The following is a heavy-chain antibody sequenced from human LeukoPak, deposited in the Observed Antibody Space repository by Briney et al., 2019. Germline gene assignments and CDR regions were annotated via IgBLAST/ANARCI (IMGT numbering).Heavy chain of an antibody. CDR2: IYHSGST. J-gene: IGHJ4*02. Sequence: SETLSLTCAVSGGSISSGGYSWSWIRQPPGKGLEWIGYIYHSGSTYYNPSLKSRLTISVDASKNQFSLKLTSVTAADTAVYYCARAYYYGSGSYGLDYWGQGTLVTVSS. CDR3: ARAYYYGSGSYGLDY. CDR1: GGSISSGGYS. V-gene: IGHV4-30-2*01. D-gene: IGHD3-10*01.